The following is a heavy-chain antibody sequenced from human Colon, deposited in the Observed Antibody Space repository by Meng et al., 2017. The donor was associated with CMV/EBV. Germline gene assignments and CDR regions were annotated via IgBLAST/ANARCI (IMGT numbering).Heavy chain of an antibody. CDR1: GYNFTSYG. Sequence: ASVKVSCKASGYNFTSYGISWVRQAPGQGLEWMGWINPNSGGTNYAQKFQGRVTMTRDTSISTAYMELSRLRSDDTAVYYCARHCVWGQQGDSWGQGTLVTVSS. CDR3: ARHCVWGQQGDS. V-gene: IGHV1-2*02. J-gene: IGHJ4*02. D-gene: IGHD3-16*01. CDR2: INPNSGGT.